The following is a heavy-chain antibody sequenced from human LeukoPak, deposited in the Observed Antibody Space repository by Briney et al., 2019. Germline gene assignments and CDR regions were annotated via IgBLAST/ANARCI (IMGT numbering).Heavy chain of an antibody. CDR1: GFTFSRDG. V-gene: IGHV3-48*01. Sequence: GGSLRLSCEASGFTFSRDGMNWVRQAPGKGLEWIAHITGPSSSKKIYYADSVKGRFTISRDNVKGALYLQMSSLRAEDTAVYYCARVNSVNLSDYWGPGTLVTVSS. CDR3: ARVNSVNLSDY. D-gene: IGHD5/OR15-5a*01. CDR2: ITGPSSSKKI. J-gene: IGHJ4*01.